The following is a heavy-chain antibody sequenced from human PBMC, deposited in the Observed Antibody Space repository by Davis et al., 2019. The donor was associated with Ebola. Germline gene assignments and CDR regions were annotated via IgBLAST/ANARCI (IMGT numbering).Heavy chain of an antibody. CDR2: IYYTGGT. J-gene: IGHJ4*02. Sequence: SETLSLTCTVSGAPISSYYWSWIRQPPGAGLEWIGYIYYTGGTYFSPSPKSRVTISVDRPKNQFSLRLTSVTAADTAVYYCARQVDSYNPAFDYWGQGTLVTVSS. V-gene: IGHV4-59*08. CDR3: ARQVDSYNPAFDY. D-gene: IGHD5-18*01. CDR1: GAPISSYY.